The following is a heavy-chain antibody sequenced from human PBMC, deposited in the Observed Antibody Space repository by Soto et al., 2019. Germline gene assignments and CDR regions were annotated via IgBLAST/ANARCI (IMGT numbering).Heavy chain of an antibody. D-gene: IGHD2-21*02. CDR2: INAGNGNT. Sequence: ASVKVSCKASGYTFTSYAIHWVRQAPGQRLEWMGWINAGNGNTKYSQKFQGRVTITRDTSTSTAYMELSSLRSEDTAVYYCARSIVVVTALDYWGQGTLVTVSS. CDR1: GYTFTSYA. CDR3: ARSIVVVTALDY. J-gene: IGHJ4*02. V-gene: IGHV1-3*01.